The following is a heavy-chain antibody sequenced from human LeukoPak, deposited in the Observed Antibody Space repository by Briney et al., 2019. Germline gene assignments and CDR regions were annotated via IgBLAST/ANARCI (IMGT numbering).Heavy chain of an antibody. Sequence: PGGFLRLSYAASGFSFSSYAMSWVRQAPGKGLEWVSAISGSGGSTYYADSVKGRFTISKDNSKHTLYLQMNSLRAEDTAVYYCAKGYEGGAFDIWGQGTMVTVSS. V-gene: IGHV3-23*01. CDR1: GFSFSSYA. D-gene: IGHD3-3*01. CDR2: ISGSGGST. J-gene: IGHJ3*02. CDR3: AKGYEGGAFDI.